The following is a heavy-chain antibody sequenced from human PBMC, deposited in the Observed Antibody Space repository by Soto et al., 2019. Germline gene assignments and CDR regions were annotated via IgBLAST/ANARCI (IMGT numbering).Heavy chain of an antibody. J-gene: IGHJ5*02. V-gene: IGHV6-1*01. CDR2: TYYRSRFFS. D-gene: IGHD3-10*01. CDR1: GDSVSSYSAA. CDR3: VRDRYSSSGLFDP. Sequence: AQTLSLTCALSGDSVSSYSAAWTWIRQSPSGGLEWLGRTYYRSRFFSDYAESVKSRIIINPDTSKNQFSLQLKSVTPEDTAVYYCVRDRYSSSGLFDPWGQGTPVTVSS.